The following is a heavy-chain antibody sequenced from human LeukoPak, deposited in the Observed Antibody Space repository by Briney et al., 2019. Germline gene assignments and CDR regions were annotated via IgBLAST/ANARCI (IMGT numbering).Heavy chain of an antibody. CDR2: IYYSKNT. CDR1: GGSISSSSAY. J-gene: IGHJ4*02. CDR3: VSPRGFSYGYFDY. D-gene: IGHD5-18*01. V-gene: IGHV4-39*01. Sequence: SETLSLACTVSGGSISSSSAYWGWIRQPPGKGLEWIGSIYYSKNTYYNPSLKSRVTISADTSKNQFSLTLGSVSATDTAVYYCVSPRGFSYGYFDYWGQGPLVTVSS.